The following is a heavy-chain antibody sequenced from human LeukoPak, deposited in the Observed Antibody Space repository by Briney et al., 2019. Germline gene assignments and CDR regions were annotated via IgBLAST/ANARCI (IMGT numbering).Heavy chain of an antibody. Sequence: PSETLSLTCTVSGGSISSSSYYWGWIRQPPGKGLEWIGSIYYSGSTYYNPSLKSRVTISVDTSKNQFSLKLSSVTAADTAVYYCARHSYYYGSGDYWGQGTLVTVSS. V-gene: IGHV4-39*01. CDR1: GGSISSSSYY. J-gene: IGHJ4*02. CDR2: IYYSGST. D-gene: IGHD3-10*01. CDR3: ARHSYYYGSGDY.